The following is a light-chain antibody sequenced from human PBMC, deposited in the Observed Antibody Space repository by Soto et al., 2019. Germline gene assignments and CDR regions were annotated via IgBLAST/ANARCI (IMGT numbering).Light chain of an antibody. CDR2: AAS. CDR3: LQDYDYPRT. J-gene: IGKJ1*01. CDR1: QGIRDE. Sequence: AIQMTQSPSSLSASEGDRVTITCQASQGIRDELGWYQQKAGKAPNLLISAASRLQSGVPSRFSGRGSGTDFTLTISSLQPEDFATYYCLQDYDYPRTFGQGTKVDIK. V-gene: IGKV1-6*01.